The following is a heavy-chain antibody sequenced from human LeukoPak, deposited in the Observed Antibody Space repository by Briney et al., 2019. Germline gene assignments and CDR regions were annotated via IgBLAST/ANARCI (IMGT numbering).Heavy chain of an antibody. CDR1: GFTVSGIY. V-gene: IGHV3-53*01. Sequence: QSGGSLRLSCAASGFTVSGIYMSWVRQAPGKGLEWVSVIYRDGATDYTDSVKGRFTISRDNSKNTLYLQMNSLSAEDTAVYYCARGRLDYGDYDYWGQGTLVTVSS. D-gene: IGHD4-17*01. J-gene: IGHJ4*02. CDR3: ARGRLDYGDYDY. CDR2: IYRDGAT.